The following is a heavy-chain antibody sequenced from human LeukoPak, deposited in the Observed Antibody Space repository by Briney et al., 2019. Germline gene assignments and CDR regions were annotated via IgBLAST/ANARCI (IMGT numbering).Heavy chain of an antibody. V-gene: IGHV3-30*18. CDR3: AKGVYDYYSKAYDAFDI. D-gene: IGHD2-21*02. CDR1: GFTFSSYG. J-gene: IGHJ3*02. CDR2: ISYDGSNK. Sequence: GGSLRLSCAASGFTFSSYGMHWVRQAPGKGLEWVAVISYDGSNKYYADSVKGRFTISRDNSKNTLYLQMNSLRAEDTAVYYCAKGVYDYYSKAYDAFDIWGQGTMVTVSS.